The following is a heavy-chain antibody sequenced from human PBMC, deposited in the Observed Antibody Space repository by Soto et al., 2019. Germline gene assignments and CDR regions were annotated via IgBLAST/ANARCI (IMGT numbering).Heavy chain of an antibody. CDR3: AGDFSSTSCYVYP. CDR2: IIPILGIA. Sequence: QVQLVQSGAEVKKPGSSVKVSCKASGGTFSSYTISWVRQAPGQGLEWMGRIIPILGIANYAQKCQGRVTMTAAKSRSTAYMELRSLRSEDTAVYYCAGDFSSTSCYVYPWGQGTLVTVSS. CDR1: GGTFSSYT. J-gene: IGHJ5*02. D-gene: IGHD2-2*01. V-gene: IGHV1-69*08.